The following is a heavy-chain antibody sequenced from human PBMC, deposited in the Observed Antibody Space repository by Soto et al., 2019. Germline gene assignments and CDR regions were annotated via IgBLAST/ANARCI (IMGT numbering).Heavy chain of an antibody. CDR3: ARGRYGDY. D-gene: IGHD1-1*01. J-gene: IGHJ4*02. V-gene: IGHV1-18*01. CDR2: ISAHNGNT. CDR1: GYAFTTYG. Sequence: QVHLVQSGAEVKKPGASVKVSCKGSGYAFTTYGITWVRQAPGQGLEWMGWISAHNGNTNYAQKLQGRVTVTRDTSTSTAYLELRSMRSDDTAVYYCARGRYGDYWGQGALVTVSS.